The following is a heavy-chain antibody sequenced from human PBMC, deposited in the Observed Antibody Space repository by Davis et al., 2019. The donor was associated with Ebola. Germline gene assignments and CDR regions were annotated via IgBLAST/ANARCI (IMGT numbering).Heavy chain of an antibody. CDR2: ISAYNGNT. V-gene: IGHV1-18*04. J-gene: IGHJ4*02. CDR3: ARDQLEGDFWSGSFDY. Sequence: ASVKVSCKASGYTFTSYGISWVRQAPGQGLEWMGWISAYNGNTDYAQKLQGRVTMTTDTSTSTVYMDLSSLRSEDTAVYYCARDQLEGDFWSGSFDYWGQGALVTVSS. D-gene: IGHD3-3*01. CDR1: GYTFTSYG.